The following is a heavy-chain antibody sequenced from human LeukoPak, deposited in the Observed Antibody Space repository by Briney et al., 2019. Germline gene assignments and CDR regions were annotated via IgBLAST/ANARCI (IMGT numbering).Heavy chain of an antibody. Sequence: GTSLRLSCAASGFTFNSYGMNWVRQAPGKGLEWVAFIQYDGSNKYYADSVKGRFTVSRDNSKSTVYLQMNDLRGEDTAVYYCTKAKGQSWLFSHYWGRGTLVTVSS. V-gene: IGHV3-30*02. J-gene: IGHJ4*02. CDR3: TKAKGQSWLFSHY. D-gene: IGHD3-22*01. CDR1: GFTFNSYG. CDR2: IQYDGSNK.